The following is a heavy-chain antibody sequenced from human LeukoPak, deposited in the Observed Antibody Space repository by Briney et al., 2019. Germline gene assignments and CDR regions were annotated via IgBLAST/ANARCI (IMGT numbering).Heavy chain of an antibody. CDR2: IHYRGTT. J-gene: IGHJ4*02. D-gene: IGHD4-23*01. CDR1: AGSISTYF. CDR3: ARQSHGGNSGAFGY. V-gene: IGHV4-59*08. Sequence: SETLSLTCTVSAGSISTYFWSWIRQPPGKGLEWIGNIHYRGTTNYNPSLNSRVTISVDTSKNQFSLKLKSVTAADTAMFYCARQSHGGNSGAFGYWGQGTLVTVSS.